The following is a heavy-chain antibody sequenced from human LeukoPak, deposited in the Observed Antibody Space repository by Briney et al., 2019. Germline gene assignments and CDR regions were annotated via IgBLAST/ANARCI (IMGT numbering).Heavy chain of an antibody. Sequence: PGGSLRLFCAVSGFTFSSYAMSWVRQAPGKGLEWVSAISGSGGSTYYADSVKGRFTISRDNSKNTLYLQMNSLRAEDTAVYYCASYSSSWYMFFDYWGQGTLVTVSS. D-gene: IGHD6-13*01. CDR3: ASYSSSWYMFFDY. CDR2: ISGSGGST. CDR1: GFTFSSYA. V-gene: IGHV3-23*01. J-gene: IGHJ4*02.